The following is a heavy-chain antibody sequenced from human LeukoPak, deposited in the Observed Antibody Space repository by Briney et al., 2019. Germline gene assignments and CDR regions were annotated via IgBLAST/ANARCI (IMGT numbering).Heavy chain of an antibody. CDR3: ARGRMIVVVTYYYYYMDV. CDR2: MYHSGST. D-gene: IGHD3-22*01. CDR1: GGSFSGYY. Sequence: PSETLSLTCAVYGGSFSGYYWSWIRHPPGKGLEWIGEMYHSGSTNYNPSLKSRVTISVDTSKNQFSLKLSSVTAADTAVYYCARGRMIVVVTYYYYYMDVWGKGTTVTVSS. V-gene: IGHV4-34*01. J-gene: IGHJ6*03.